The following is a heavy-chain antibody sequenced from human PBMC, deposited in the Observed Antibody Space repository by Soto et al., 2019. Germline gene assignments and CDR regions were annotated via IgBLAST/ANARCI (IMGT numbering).Heavy chain of an antibody. J-gene: IGHJ6*02. CDR3: ARDRRVCISTSCYAYYYGMDV. CDR2: IIPIFGTA. V-gene: IGHV1-69*12. Sequence: QVQLVQSGAEVKKPGSSVKVSCKASGGTFSSYAISWVRQAPGQGLEWMGGIIPIFGTANYAQKFQGRVTITADESTSTAYMELSSLRSEDTAVYYCARDRRVCISTSCYAYYYGMDVWGQGTTVTVSS. CDR1: GGTFSSYA. D-gene: IGHD2-2*01.